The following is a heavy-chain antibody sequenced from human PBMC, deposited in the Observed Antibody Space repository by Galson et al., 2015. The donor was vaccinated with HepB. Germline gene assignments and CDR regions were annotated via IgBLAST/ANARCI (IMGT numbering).Heavy chain of an antibody. V-gene: IGHV3-49*03. D-gene: IGHD6-13*01. J-gene: IGHJ5*02. CDR1: GFIFNDYS. CDR2: IRSKASGGTT. CDR3: TTWGAAAYT. Sequence: SLRLSCAASGFIFNDYSMSWFRQAPGKGLEWVGFIRSKASGGTTESAASVRGRFTVSRDDSKSIAYLQMNSLKIEDTAIYYCTTWGAAAYTWGQGTMVTVSS.